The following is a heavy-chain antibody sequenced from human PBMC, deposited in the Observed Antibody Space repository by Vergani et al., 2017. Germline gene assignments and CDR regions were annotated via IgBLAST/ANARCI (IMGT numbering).Heavy chain of an antibody. CDR3: ARGPNYDSRGFDFDY. J-gene: IGHJ4*02. V-gene: IGHV4-31*03. Sequence: QVQLQESGPGLVKPSQTLSLTCTVSGGPISSGGYYWSWTRQHPGKGLEWIGYIYYSGSTYYNPSLKSRVTISVDTSKNQFSLKLSSVTAAGTAVYYCARGPNYDSRGFDFDYWGQGTLVTVSS. CDR2: IYYSGST. D-gene: IGHD3-22*01. CDR1: GGPISSGGYY.